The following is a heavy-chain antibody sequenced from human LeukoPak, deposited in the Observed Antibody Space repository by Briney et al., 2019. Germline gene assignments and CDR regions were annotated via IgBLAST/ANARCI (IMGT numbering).Heavy chain of an antibody. CDR3: AKDSIWAH. Sequence: SETLSLTCTVSGASVSTNTWSWIWQSPGKGLEWIGYVYYSVNTNYNPSLKSRVTISADTSKNQFSLKLTSVTAADTAVYYCAKDSIWAHWGQGTLVTVSS. V-gene: IGHV4-59*02. CDR1: GASVSTNT. J-gene: IGHJ4*02. CDR2: VYYSVNT. D-gene: IGHD6-13*01.